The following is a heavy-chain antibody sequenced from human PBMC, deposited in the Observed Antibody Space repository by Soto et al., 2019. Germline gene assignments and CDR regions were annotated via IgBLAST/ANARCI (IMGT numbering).Heavy chain of an antibody. CDR1: GYTFTSYA. D-gene: IGHD6-19*01. CDR2: INAGNGNT. CDR3: ARGVAGPLHWFDP. Sequence: QVQLVQSGAEVKKPGASVKVSCKASGYTFTSYAMHWVRQAPGQRLEWMGWINAGNGNTKYSQKSQGRVTMTRDTSASTAYMELSSLRSEDTAVYYCARGVAGPLHWFDPWGQGTLVTVSS. V-gene: IGHV1-3*01. J-gene: IGHJ5*02.